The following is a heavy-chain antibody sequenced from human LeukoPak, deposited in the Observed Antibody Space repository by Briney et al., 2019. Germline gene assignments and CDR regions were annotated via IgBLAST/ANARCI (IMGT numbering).Heavy chain of an antibody. D-gene: IGHD3-10*01. CDR2: IDPSGGST. CDR1: GYTFNSYY. J-gene: IGHJ4*02. CDR3: VRGSRISAELL. Sequence: ASVKVSCKASGYTFNSYYMHWVRQAPGQGLEWMGIIDPSGGSTSYAQKFQGRVTMTRDTSTSTVYMEMRSLTPDDTGMDYCVRGSRISAELLWGQGTLVTVSS. V-gene: IGHV1-46*02.